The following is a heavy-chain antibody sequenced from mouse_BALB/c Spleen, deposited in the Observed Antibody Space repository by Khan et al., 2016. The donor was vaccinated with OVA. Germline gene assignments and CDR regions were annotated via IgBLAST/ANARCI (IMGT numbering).Heavy chain of an antibody. D-gene: IGHD1-1*02. CDR1: GFTFSSFT. V-gene: IGHV5-9*03. CDR3: TRSNYGPFAY. J-gene: IGHJ3*01. CDR2: ISSGGDNT. Sequence: EVELVESGGGLVKPGGSLKLSCAASGFTFSSFTMSWVRQTPEKRLEWVASISSGGDNTYYPDSVKGRFTISRDNAKNNLYLQMSSLRSEDTALXVCTRSNYGPFAYWGQGTLVTVSA.